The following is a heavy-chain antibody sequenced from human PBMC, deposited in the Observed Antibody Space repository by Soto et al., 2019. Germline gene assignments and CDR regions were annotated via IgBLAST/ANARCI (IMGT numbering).Heavy chain of an antibody. J-gene: IGHJ3*02. D-gene: IGHD6-19*01. Sequence: EVQLLESGGGLVQPGGSLRLSCAASGFTFSSYAMSWVRQAPGKGLEWVSAISGSGGSTYYADSVEGRFTISRDNSKNTLYLQMNSLRAEDTAVYYCTASSGWYNAFDIWGEGTMVTVSS. V-gene: IGHV3-23*01. CDR3: TASSGWYNAFDI. CDR2: ISGSGGST. CDR1: GFTFSSYA.